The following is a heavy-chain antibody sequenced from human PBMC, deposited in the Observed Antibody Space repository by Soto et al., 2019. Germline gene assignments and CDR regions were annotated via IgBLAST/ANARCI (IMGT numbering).Heavy chain of an antibody. D-gene: IGHD2-15*01. Sequence: GXSLRLSCAASGFSLSSYDMHWVRQATVKGLEWVSAIGTAGDTYYPGSVKGRFTISRENAKNSLYLQMNSLRAGDTAVYYCARAWRGSLAFDYWGQGTLVTVSS. V-gene: IGHV3-13*01. J-gene: IGHJ4*02. CDR1: GFSLSSYD. CDR2: IGTAGDT. CDR3: ARAWRGSLAFDY.